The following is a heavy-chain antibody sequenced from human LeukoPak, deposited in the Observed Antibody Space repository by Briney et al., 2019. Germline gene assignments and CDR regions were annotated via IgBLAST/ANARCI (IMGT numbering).Heavy chain of an antibody. CDR2: IYHSGST. Sequence: SETLSLTCTVSGGSISSYYWSWIRQPPGKGLEWIGSIYHSGSTYYNPSLKSRVTISVDTSKNQFSLKLSSVTAADTAVYYCARGGVAIAYWGQGTLVTVSS. D-gene: IGHD3-3*01. J-gene: IGHJ4*02. CDR1: GGSISSYY. V-gene: IGHV4-38-2*02. CDR3: ARGGVAIAY.